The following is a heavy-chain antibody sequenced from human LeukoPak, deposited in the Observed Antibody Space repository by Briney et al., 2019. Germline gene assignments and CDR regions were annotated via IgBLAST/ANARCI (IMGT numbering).Heavy chain of an antibody. CDR3: ARDLSHRYYHRTGYAFDY. D-gene: IGHD3-22*01. J-gene: IGHJ4*02. V-gene: IGHV1-46*01. CDR2: INPSGGTT. CDR1: GYIFTSYS. Sequence: ASVKVSCKASGYIFTSYSMHWVRRAPGQGLEWTGIINPSGGTTNYAQKFQGRVTMTRDTSTSTVYMDLSSLRSEDTAVYYCARDLSHRYYHRTGYAFDYWGQRTLVTVSS.